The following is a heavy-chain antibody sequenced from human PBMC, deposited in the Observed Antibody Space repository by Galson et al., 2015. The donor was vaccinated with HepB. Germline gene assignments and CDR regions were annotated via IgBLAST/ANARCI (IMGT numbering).Heavy chain of an antibody. D-gene: IGHD1-1*01. V-gene: IGHV3-23*01. CDR3: AEVSSTGTTRGSFDY. J-gene: IGHJ4*02. CDR2: ISASGGST. CDR1: EFTFSGYA. Sequence: SLRLSCATSEFTFSGYAMNWVRQAPGKGLEWVSVISASGGSTYYADSVKGRFTISRDNSKNTLYLQMNSLRAEDTAVYYCAEVSSTGTTRGSFDYWGQGTLVTVSS.